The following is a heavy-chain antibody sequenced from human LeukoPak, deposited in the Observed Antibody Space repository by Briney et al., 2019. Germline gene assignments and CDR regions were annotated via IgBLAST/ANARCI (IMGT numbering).Heavy chain of an antibody. Sequence: GGSLRLSCAASGFTFRSYAMNWVRQAPGKGLEWVSSLSGSGFDTYYADSVKGRFTISRDNSKDTLYLQMNSLRAEDTAIYYCARESPVAATGRSWFDPWGQGTLVTVSS. CDR3: ARESPVAATGRSWFDP. CDR2: LSGSGFDT. D-gene: IGHD6-13*01. V-gene: IGHV3-23*01. J-gene: IGHJ5*02. CDR1: GFTFRSYA.